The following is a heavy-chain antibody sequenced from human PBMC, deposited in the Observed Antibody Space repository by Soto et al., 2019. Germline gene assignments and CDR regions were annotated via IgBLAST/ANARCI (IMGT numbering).Heavy chain of an antibody. Sequence: SLSLTCAFYGGSFDDFYWSWVRQSPGKGLEWVGEISHDGGTNYSPSLASRVSISVDTSKNQFSLHLRSVTAADTGLYYCARGQLVWYGDLTPYHRDMDVWGQGTTVTVSS. V-gene: IGHV4-34*01. CDR2: ISHDGGT. J-gene: IGHJ6*02. CDR3: ARGQLVWYGDLTPYHRDMDV. CDR1: GGSFDDFY. D-gene: IGHD3-10*01.